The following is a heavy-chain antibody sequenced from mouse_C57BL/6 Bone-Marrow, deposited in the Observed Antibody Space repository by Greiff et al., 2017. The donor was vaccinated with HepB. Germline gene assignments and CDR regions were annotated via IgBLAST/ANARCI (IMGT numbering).Heavy chain of an antibody. CDR1: GYTFTSYG. V-gene: IGHV1-81*01. D-gene: IGHD2-3*01. CDR3: ARRDGYYRAY. CDR2: IYPRSGNT. Sequence: VKLQQSGAELARPGASVKLSCKASGYTFTSYGISWVKQRTGQGLEWIGEIYPRSGNTYYNEKFKGKATLTADKSSSTAYMELRSLTSEDSAVYFCARRDGYYRAYWGQGTLVTVSA. J-gene: IGHJ3*01.